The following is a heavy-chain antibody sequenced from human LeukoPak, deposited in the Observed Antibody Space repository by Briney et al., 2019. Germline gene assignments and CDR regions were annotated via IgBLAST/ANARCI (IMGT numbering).Heavy chain of an antibody. CDR1: GFTFSSYG. Sequence: GGSLRLSCAASGFTFSSYGIHWVRHAPGKGLEWVAVISYDGSNKYYADSVKGRFTISRDNSKNTLYLQMNSLRAEDTAVYYCAKNGGYFYGYRYYFDYWGQGTLVTVSS. CDR3: AKNGGYFYGYRYYFDY. CDR2: ISYDGSNK. D-gene: IGHD5-18*01. J-gene: IGHJ4*02. V-gene: IGHV3-30*18.